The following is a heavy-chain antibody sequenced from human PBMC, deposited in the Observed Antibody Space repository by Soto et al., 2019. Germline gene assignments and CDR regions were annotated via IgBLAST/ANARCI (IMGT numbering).Heavy chain of an antibody. Sequence: QVQLVESGGGVVQPGRSLRLSCVASGFKFNNYGMHWVRQAPGKGLEWVAVIWNDGNGYYYANSVKGRVTISIDKFTITLYLPRSSLKAEDTALYYCARRQNYPPKCGAASASGGMDVWGQGTMVTVSS. D-gene: IGHD6-13*01. CDR3: ARRQNYPPKCGAASASGGMDV. V-gene: IGHV3-33*01. J-gene: IGHJ6*02. CDR2: IWNDGNGY. CDR1: GFKFNNYG.